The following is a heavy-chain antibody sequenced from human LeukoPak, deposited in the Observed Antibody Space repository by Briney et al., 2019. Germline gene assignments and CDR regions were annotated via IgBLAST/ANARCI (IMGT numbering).Heavy chain of an antibody. CDR3: ARTGASYYYYYMDV. Sequence: SVKVSCKASGGTFSSYAISWVRQAPGQGLEWMGGIIPILGTANYAQKFQGRVTITADESTSTAYMELSSLRSEDTAVYYCARTGASYYYYYMDVWGKGTTVTVSS. J-gene: IGHJ6*03. CDR2: IIPILGTA. D-gene: IGHD3-10*01. V-gene: IGHV1-69*13. CDR1: GGTFSSYA.